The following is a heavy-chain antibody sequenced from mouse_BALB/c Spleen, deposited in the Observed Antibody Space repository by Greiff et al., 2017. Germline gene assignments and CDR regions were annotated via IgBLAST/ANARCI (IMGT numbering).Heavy chain of an antibody. D-gene: IGHD1-1*01. J-gene: IGHJ1*01. CDR3: ARHGSSYWYFDV. CDR1: GFTFSSFG. V-gene: IGHV5-17*02. CDR2: ISSGSSTI. Sequence: DVMLVESGGGLVQPGGSRKLSCAASGFTFSSFGMHWVRQAPEKGLEWVAYISSGSSTIYYADTVKGRFTISRDNPKNTLFLQMTSLRSEDTAMYYCARHGSSYWYFDVWGAGTTVTVSS.